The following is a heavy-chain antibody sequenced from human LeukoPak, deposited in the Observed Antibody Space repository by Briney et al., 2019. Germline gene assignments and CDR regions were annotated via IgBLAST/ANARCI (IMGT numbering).Heavy chain of an antibody. CDR3: ASGSGSYYQHFNY. D-gene: IGHD1-26*01. CDR1: GFTFSSYW. V-gene: IGHV3-74*01. J-gene: IGHJ4*02. Sequence: GGSLRLSCAASGFTFSSYWMHWVRQAPGKGLVWVSRIYNDGTVTDYAASVKGRFTISRDNAKNTLYLQMNSLRAEDTAVYYCASGSGSYYQHFNYWGQGTLVTVSS. CDR2: IYNDGTVT.